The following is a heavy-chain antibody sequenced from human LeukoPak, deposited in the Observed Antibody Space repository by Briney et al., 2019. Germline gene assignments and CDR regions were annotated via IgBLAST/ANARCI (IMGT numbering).Heavy chain of an antibody. V-gene: IGHV4-59*01. CDR3: ARVGQWLEYYYYMDV. CDR2: IYYSGST. J-gene: IGHJ6*03. D-gene: IGHD6-19*01. Sequence: PSETLSLTSTVSGGSIISYYRSWIRQPPGKGLEWIGYIYYSGSTNYNPSLKSRVTISVDTSKNQFSLKLSSVTAADTAVYYCARVGQWLEYYYYMDVWGQGTTVTVSS. CDR1: GGSIISYY.